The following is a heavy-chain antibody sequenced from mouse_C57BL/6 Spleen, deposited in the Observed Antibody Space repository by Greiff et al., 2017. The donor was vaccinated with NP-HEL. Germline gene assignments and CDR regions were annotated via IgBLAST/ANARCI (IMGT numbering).Heavy chain of an antibody. D-gene: IGHD3-2*02. J-gene: IGHJ2*01. CDR1: GYTFTSYW. CDR3: ARDGGSSGYPLFDY. Sequence: QVQLQQPGAELARPGTSVKLSCKASGYTFTSYWMHWVKQRPGQGLEWIGVIDPSDSYTNYNQKLKGKATLTVDTSSSTAYMQLSSLTSEDSAVYYCARDGGSSGYPLFDYWGQGTTLTVSS. V-gene: IGHV1-59*01. CDR2: IDPSDSYT.